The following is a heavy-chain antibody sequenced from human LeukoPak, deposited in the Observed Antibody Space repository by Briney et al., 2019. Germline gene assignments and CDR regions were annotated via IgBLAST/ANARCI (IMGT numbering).Heavy chain of an antibody. Sequence: PGGSLRLSWAASGFTFSSYWMHWVRQAPGKGLVWVSRINSDGRSTTYADSVKGRFTISRDNAKNTLYLQMNSLRAEDTAVYYCAREYYYDNYFDYWGQGTLVTVSS. CDR3: AREYYYDNYFDY. J-gene: IGHJ4*02. D-gene: IGHD3-22*01. CDR1: GFTFSSYW. CDR2: INSDGRST. V-gene: IGHV3-74*01.